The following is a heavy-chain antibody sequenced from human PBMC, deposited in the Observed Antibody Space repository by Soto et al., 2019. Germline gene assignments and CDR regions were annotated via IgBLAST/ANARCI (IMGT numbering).Heavy chain of an antibody. D-gene: IGHD3-10*01. CDR2: ISGNGGTT. J-gene: IGHJ4*02. CDR3: EKVRGGNSYGWDS. V-gene: IGHV3-23*01. CDR1: GFNFSNYA. Sequence: GSVRLTCPDSGFNFSNYAMGWVRQSPGKGLEWVSAISGNGGTTYYADSVKGRFTISRDNSNNTMYLLMNSLRAEDTALYYCEKVRGGNSYGWDSWGQGTRGSVSS.